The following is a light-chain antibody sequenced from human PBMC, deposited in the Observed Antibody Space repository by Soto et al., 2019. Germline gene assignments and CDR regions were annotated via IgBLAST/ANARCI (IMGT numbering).Light chain of an antibody. CDR1: SNEFGGYNY. V-gene: IGLV2-14*01. Sequence: QSVLSQPAPLSGSPGQSITLSCTGNSNEFGGYNYVSWYQQHPGKAPKLMIYDVSNRPSGVSNRFSGSKSGNTASLTISGLQAEDEADYYCSSYTSSSTLKVFGTGTRSPS. J-gene: IGLJ1*01. CDR3: SSYTSSSTLKV. CDR2: DVS.